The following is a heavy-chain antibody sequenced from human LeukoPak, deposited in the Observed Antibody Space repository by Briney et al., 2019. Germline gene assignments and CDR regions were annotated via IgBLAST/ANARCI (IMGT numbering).Heavy chain of an antibody. CDR3: AKGGSGSSYGAFDI. V-gene: IGHV3-23*01. CDR2: MSGSGGST. J-gene: IGHJ3*02. D-gene: IGHD3-10*01. CDR1: GLTFSNYA. Sequence: GGSLRLSCAASGLTFSNYAMSWVRQAPGKGLEWVSGMSGSGGSTYYADSVKGRFTTSRDNSKNTLYLQMNSLRADDTAVYYCAKGGSGSSYGAFDIWGQGTMVTVSS.